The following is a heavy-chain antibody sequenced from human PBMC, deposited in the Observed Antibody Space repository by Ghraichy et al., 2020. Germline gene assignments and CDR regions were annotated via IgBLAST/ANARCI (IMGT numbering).Heavy chain of an antibody. CDR1: GGSFSGYY. CDR3: ASPSRGYSSDY. D-gene: IGHD5-18*01. CDR2: INHSGST. V-gene: IGHV4-34*01. Sequence: SETLSRTCAVYGGSFSGYYWSWIRQPPGKGLEWIGEINHSGSTNYNPSLKSRVTISVDTSKNQFSLKLSSVTAADTAVYYCASPSRGYSSDYWGQGTLVTVSS. J-gene: IGHJ4*02.